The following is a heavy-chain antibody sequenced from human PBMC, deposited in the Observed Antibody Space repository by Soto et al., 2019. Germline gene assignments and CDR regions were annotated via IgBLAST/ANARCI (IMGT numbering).Heavy chain of an antibody. CDR1: GVSISSSSYY. Sequence: PSETLSLTCIVSGVSISSSSYYGGWIRQPPGKGLEGIGGIYYSGSAYYNPSLKSRVTVSVDTSQNKFSLKLRSVTAADTAVFHCARHRARNWFDPWGQGNLVTVSS. CDR2: IYYSGSA. J-gene: IGHJ5*02. V-gene: IGHV4-39*01. CDR3: ARHRARNWFDP. D-gene: IGHD6-6*01.